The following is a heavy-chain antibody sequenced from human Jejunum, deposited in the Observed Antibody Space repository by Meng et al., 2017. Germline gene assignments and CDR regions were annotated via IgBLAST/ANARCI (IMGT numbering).Heavy chain of an antibody. D-gene: IGHD6-6*01. CDR1: GGSVSGYY. Sequence: QVQGQQRGAGLWKPSETLSLTCTVYGGSVSGYYWSWIRQPPGKGLEWIGEINHSGSTSYNPSLKSRVTMSLDTSKNQFSLELSSVTAADTAVYYCARGSIADRLSDWGQGTLVTVSS. V-gene: IGHV4-34*01. CDR2: INHSGST. CDR3: ARGSIADRLSD. J-gene: IGHJ4*02.